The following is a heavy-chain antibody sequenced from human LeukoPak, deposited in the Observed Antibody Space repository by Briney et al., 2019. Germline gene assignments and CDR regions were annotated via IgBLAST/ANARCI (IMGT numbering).Heavy chain of an antibody. CDR1: GGSISSYY. J-gene: IGHJ4*02. CDR3: ASHGSASYQKNFDY. D-gene: IGHD3-10*01. CDR2: IYYSGST. V-gene: IGHV4-59*08. Sequence: SETLSLTCTVSGGSISSYYWSWIRQPPGKGLKWIGYIYYSGSTNYNPSRKRRVTISVGTCKNQFSLKLSSAPAPDPAVYYCASHGSASYQKNFDYWGQGTPVTVSS.